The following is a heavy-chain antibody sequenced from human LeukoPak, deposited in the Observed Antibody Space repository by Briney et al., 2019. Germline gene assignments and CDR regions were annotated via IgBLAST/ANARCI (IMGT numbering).Heavy chain of an antibody. V-gene: IGHV3-30*02. Sequence: GGSLRLSCAASGFTFSSYGMHWVRQAPGKGLEWVAFIRYDGSNKYYADSVKGRFTISRDNSKSTLYLQMNSLRAEDTAVYYCAKSGGGEFPALPGYFDYWGQGTLVTVSS. CDR3: AKSGGGEFPALPGYFDY. J-gene: IGHJ4*02. D-gene: IGHD3-16*01. CDR1: GFTFSSYG. CDR2: IRYDGSNK.